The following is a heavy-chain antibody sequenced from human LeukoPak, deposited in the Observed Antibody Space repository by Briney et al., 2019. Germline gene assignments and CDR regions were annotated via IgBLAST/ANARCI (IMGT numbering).Heavy chain of an antibody. D-gene: IGHD2/OR15-2a*01. CDR3: ARGGGTETSFYNFDS. CDR2: IYDSGST. Sequence: SETLSLTCTVSGGSVSSSSDYWGWIRQPPGKGLEWMGSIYDSGSTYYNPSLKSRVTISVDTSKNQISPNLSSVTAADTAVYYCARGGGTETSFYNFDSWGQGTLVTVSS. CDR1: GGSVSSSSDY. V-gene: IGHV4-39*01. J-gene: IGHJ4*02.